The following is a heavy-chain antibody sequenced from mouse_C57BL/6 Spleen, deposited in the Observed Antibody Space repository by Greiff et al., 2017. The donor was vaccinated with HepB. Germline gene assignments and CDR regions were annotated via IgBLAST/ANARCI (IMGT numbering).Heavy chain of an antibody. Sequence: VQLQQSGPELVKPGASVKISCKASGYAFSSSWMNWVKQRPGKGLEWIGRIYPGDGDTNYNGKFKGKATLTADKSSSTAYMQLSSLTSEDSAVYCCERIYYDYDGFAYWGQGTLVTVSA. CDR3: ERIYYDYDGFAY. D-gene: IGHD2-4*01. V-gene: IGHV1-82*01. CDR1: GYAFSSSW. CDR2: IYPGDGDT. J-gene: IGHJ3*01.